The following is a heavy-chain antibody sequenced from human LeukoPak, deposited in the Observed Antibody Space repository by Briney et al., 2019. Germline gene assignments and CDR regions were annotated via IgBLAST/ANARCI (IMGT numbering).Heavy chain of an antibody. V-gene: IGHV1-24*01. D-gene: IGHD3-22*01. CDR1: GDSLTELS. CDR2: FDAEQGEI. J-gene: IGHJ5*02. CDR3: ATDSRYFDTNRYFDT. Sequence: ASVKVSCKVSGDSLTELSMHWVRQAPGQGLEWMGGFDAEQGEIIYAQEFQGRVTMTEDTSTNTAYMELSSLTSADTAVYYCATDSRYFDTNRYFDTWGQGTLVTVSP.